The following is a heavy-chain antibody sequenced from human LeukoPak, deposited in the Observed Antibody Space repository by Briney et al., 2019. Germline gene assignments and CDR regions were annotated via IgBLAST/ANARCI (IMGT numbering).Heavy chain of an antibody. D-gene: IGHD1-26*01. CDR1: GGSISSGGYY. CDR2: IYHSGST. J-gene: IGHJ3*02. V-gene: IGHV4-30-2*01. Sequence: SETLSLTCTVSGGSISSGGYYWSWIRQPPGKGLEWIGYIYHSGSTYYNPSLKSRVTISVDRSKNQFSLKLSSVTAADTAVYYCAREWELPTAGDAFDIWGQGTIVTVSS. CDR3: AREWELPTAGDAFDI.